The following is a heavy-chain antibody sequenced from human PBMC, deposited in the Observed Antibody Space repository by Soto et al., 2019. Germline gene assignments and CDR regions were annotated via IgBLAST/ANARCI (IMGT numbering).Heavy chain of an antibody. CDR2: INPSGGST. Sequence: ASVKVSCKASGYAFTSYYMHWVRQAPGQGLEWMGIINPSGGSTSYAQKFQGRVTITRDTSASTAYMELSSLRSEDTAVYYCARDSTPRRGDFDYWGQGTLVTVSS. CDR3: ARDSTPRRGDFDY. D-gene: IGHD3-16*01. CDR1: GYAFTSYY. J-gene: IGHJ4*02. V-gene: IGHV1-46*01.